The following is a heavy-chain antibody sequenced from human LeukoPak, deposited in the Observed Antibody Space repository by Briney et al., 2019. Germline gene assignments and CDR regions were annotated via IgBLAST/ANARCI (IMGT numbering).Heavy chain of an antibody. CDR1: GFTFSSYA. Sequence: GGSLRLSCAASGFTFSSYAMSWVRQAPGKGLERVSAICGSGGSTYYADSVKGRFTISRDNSKNTLYLQMNSLRADDTVVYYCAKVDSYYYGSGSYERYWGQGTLVTVSS. V-gene: IGHV3-23*01. CDR2: ICGSGGST. CDR3: AKVDSYYYGSGSYERY. J-gene: IGHJ4*02. D-gene: IGHD3-10*01.